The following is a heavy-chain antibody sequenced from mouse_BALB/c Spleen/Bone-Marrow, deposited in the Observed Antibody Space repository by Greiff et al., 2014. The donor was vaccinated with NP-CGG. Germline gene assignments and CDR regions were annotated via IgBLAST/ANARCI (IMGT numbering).Heavy chain of an antibody. CDR1: DYTFTSSD. J-gene: IGHJ3*01. V-gene: IGHV1-85*01. CDR2: IFPGDGST. D-gene: IGHD2-12*01. Sequence: VQLVESGPELVKPGASVKLSCKASDYTFTSSDINWVRQGPEQGLEWMGWIFPGDGSTKYNEKFKGKATLTIDKSSSTAYMQLSRLTSEDSAVYFCARNYKSAWFTYWSQGTLVTVSA. CDR3: ARNYKSAWFTY.